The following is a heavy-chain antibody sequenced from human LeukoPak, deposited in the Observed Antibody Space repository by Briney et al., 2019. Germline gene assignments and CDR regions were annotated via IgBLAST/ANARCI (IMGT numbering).Heavy chain of an antibody. CDR2: ISGSGGST. CDR3: AKLGYCSSTSCYGAYYYYMDV. J-gene: IGHJ6*03. D-gene: IGHD2-2*01. Sequence: PGGSLRLSCEASGFTFSGHYMDWVRQAPGKGLEWVSAISGSGGSTYYADSVKGRFTISRDNSKNTLYLQMNSLRAEDTAVYYCAKLGYCSSTSCYGAYYYYMDVWGKGTTVTVSS. V-gene: IGHV3-23*01. CDR1: GFTFSGHY.